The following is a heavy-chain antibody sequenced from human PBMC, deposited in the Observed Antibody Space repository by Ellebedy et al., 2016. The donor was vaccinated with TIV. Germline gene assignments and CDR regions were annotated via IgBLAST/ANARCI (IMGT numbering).Heavy chain of an antibody. CDR2: INPNSGGT. J-gene: IGHJ3*02. CDR3: ASLDIVATSISADAFDI. D-gene: IGHD5-12*01. V-gene: IGHV1-2*02. CDR1: GYTFTGYY. Sequence: ASVKVSCXASGYTFTGYYMHWVRQAPGQGLEWMGWINPNSGGTNYAQKFQGRVTMTRDTSISTAYMELSRLRSDDTAVYYCASLDIVATSISADAFDIWGQGTMVTVSS.